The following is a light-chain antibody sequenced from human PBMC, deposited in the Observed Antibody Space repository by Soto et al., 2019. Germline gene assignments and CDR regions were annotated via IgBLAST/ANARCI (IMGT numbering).Light chain of an antibody. CDR1: QSISSY. Sequence: DIQMTQSPSSLSASVGDRVTITCRASQSISSYLNWYQQKPGKAPKLLIYAASSLQSGVPSRFSGSGSDTDFTLTISSLQPEDFVTYYCQQSYSTPRTFGQGTKVEIK. CDR3: QQSYSTPRT. J-gene: IGKJ1*01. CDR2: AAS. V-gene: IGKV1-39*01.